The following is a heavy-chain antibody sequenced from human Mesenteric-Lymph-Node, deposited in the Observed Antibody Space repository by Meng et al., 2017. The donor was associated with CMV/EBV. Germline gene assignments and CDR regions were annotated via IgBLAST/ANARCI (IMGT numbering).Heavy chain of an antibody. J-gene: IGHJ6*02. CDR2: INSDGSST. CDR1: GFTFSTYG. V-gene: IGHV3-74*01. D-gene: IGHD3-3*01. CDR3: AREGVRRCITIFGVVISHGMDV. Sequence: GESLKISCAASGFTFSTYGMHWVRQAPGKGLVWVSRINSDGSSTSYADSVKGRFTISRDNAKNTLYLQMNSLRAEDTAVYYCAREGVRRCITIFGVVISHGMDVWGQGTTVTVSS.